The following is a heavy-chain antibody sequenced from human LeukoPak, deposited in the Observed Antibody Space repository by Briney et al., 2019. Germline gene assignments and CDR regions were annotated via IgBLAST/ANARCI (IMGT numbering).Heavy chain of an antibody. J-gene: IGHJ3*02. CDR3: ARDLLGARTPDAFDI. CDR1: GFTVSSNY. D-gene: IGHD1-26*01. V-gene: IGHV3-66*01. CDR2: IYSGGST. Sequence: GGSLRLSCAASGFTVSSNYMSWVRQAPGKGLEWVSVIYSGGSTYYADSVKGRFTISRDNAKNSLYLQMNSLRAEDTAVYYCARDLLGARTPDAFDIWGQGTMVTVSS.